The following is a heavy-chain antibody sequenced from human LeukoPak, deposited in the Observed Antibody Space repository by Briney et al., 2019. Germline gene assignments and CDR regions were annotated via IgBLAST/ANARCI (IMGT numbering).Heavy chain of an antibody. D-gene: IGHD6-19*01. V-gene: IGHV3-7*03. CDR1: GFTFSSYW. CDR2: IKQDGSEK. Sequence: GGSLRLSCAASGFTFSSYWMSWVRQAPGKGLEWAANIKQDGSEKYNVDSVKGRFTISRDNAKNSLYLQMNSLRAEDTAVYYCARAVAREYYFDYWGQGTLVTVSS. CDR3: ARAVAREYYFDY. J-gene: IGHJ4*02.